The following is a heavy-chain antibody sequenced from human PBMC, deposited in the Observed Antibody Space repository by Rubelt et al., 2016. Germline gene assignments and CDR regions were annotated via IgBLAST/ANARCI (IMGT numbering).Heavy chain of an antibody. CDR3: ATTGRSWD. CDR2: FDPEDGET. V-gene: IGHV1-24*01. D-gene: IGHD6-13*01. J-gene: IGHJ4*02. Sequence: QAPGKGLEWMGGFDPEDGETIYAQKFQGRVTMTEDTSTDTAYMELSSLRSEDTAVYYCATTGRSWDWGQEPWSPSPQ.